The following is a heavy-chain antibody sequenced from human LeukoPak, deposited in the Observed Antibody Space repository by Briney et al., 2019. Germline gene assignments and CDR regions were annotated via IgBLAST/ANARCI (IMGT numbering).Heavy chain of an antibody. Sequence: GGSLRLSCAASGFTFSSYWMSWVRQAPGKGLEWVANIKQDGSEKYYVDSVKGRFTISRDNAKNSLYLQMNSLRAEDTAVYYCARALWFGELLPDYWGQGTLVTVSS. D-gene: IGHD3-10*01. CDR1: GFTFSSYW. CDR3: ARALWFGELLPDY. CDR2: IKQDGSEK. V-gene: IGHV3-7*03. J-gene: IGHJ4*02.